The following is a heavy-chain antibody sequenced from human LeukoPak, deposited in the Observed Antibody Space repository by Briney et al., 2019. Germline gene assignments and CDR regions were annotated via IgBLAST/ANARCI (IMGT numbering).Heavy chain of an antibody. CDR1: GYIFTGYY. Sequence: ASVKVSCKASGYIFTGYYMHWVRQAPGQGLEWMGWINPNSGGTNYAQKFQGRVTMTRDTSISTAYMELSRLRSDDTAVYYCARSPYGSGSYPQYWGQGTLVTVSS. J-gene: IGHJ4*02. V-gene: IGHV1-2*02. CDR3: ARSPYGSGSYPQY. CDR2: INPNSGGT. D-gene: IGHD3-10*01.